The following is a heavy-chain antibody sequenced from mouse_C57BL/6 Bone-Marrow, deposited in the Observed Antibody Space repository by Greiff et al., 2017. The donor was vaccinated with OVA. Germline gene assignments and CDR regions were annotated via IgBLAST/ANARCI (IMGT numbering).Heavy chain of an antibody. CDR1: GFTFSDFY. V-gene: IGHV7-1*01. Sequence: EVQVVESGGGLVQPGGSLSLSCATSGFTFSDFYMEWVRQAPGKGLEWIAASRNKANDYTTEYSASVKGRFIVSRDTSQSILYLQMNALRAEDTAIYYCARDAGTTGAMDYWGQGTSVTVSS. J-gene: IGHJ4*01. D-gene: IGHD1-1*01. CDR3: ARDAGTTGAMDY. CDR2: SRNKANDYTT.